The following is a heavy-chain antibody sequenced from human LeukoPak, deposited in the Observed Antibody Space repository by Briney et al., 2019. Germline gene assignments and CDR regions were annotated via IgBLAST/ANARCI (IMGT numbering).Heavy chain of an antibody. CDR3: AKDPDYGDYLNWFDP. J-gene: IGHJ5*02. CDR2: ISYDGSNK. D-gene: IGHD4-17*01. CDR1: GFTFSSYG. V-gene: IGHV3-30*18. Sequence: GGSLRLSCAASGFTFSSYGMNWVRQAPGKGLEWVAVISYDGSNKYYADSVKGRFTISRDNSKNMLYLQMNSLRAEDTAVYYCAKDPDYGDYLNWFDPWGQETLVTVSS.